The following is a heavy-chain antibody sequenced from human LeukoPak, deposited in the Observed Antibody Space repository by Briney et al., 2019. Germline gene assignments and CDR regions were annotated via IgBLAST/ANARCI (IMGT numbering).Heavy chain of an antibody. D-gene: IGHD6-19*01. CDR2: ISSSSSYI. CDR3: AKGSMSSDCFDY. V-gene: IGHV3-21*04. J-gene: IGHJ4*02. Sequence: GGSLRLSCAASGFTFSTYNMNWVRQAPGKGLQWVSSISSSSSYIYYADSVQGRFTVSRDNAKNSLYLQINSLRAEDTAVYYCAKGSMSSDCFDYWGQGTLVTVSS. CDR1: GFTFSTYN.